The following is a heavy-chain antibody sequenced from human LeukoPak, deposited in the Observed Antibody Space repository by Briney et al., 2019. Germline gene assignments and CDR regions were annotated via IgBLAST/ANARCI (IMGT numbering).Heavy chain of an antibody. CDR2: IYPGDSET. V-gene: IGHV5-51*01. CDR1: GYNLNSDW. D-gene: IGHD3-3*01. Sequence: GESLKISCKGSGYNLNSDWIAWVRQMPGKGLEWMGIIYPGDSETKYSPSFQGRVTISADKSITTAYLQWSSLKAPDTAIYYCARRGVVDAFDIWGQGTMVTVSS. J-gene: IGHJ3*02. CDR3: ARRGVVDAFDI.